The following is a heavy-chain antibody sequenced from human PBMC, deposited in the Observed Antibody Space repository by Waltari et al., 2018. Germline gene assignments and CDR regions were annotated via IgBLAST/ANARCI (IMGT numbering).Heavy chain of an antibody. D-gene: IGHD3-16*01. V-gene: IGHV3-48*01. CDR1: GFTFSRYS. J-gene: IGHJ4*02. CDR2: MSSIRSTI. CDR3: ARDQGGRFIY. Sequence: EVQLVESGGGLVQPGGSLRLSCAASGFTFSRYSMNWVRQAPGKGLEGVSYMSSIRSTIYYADSVKGRFTISRDNAKNSLYLQMNSLRAEDTAVYYCARDQGGRFIYWGQGTLVTVSS.